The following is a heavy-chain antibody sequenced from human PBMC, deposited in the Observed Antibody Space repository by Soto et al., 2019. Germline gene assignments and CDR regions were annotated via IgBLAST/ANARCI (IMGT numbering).Heavy chain of an antibody. Sequence: EVQLVESGGGSVQPGGSLRLSCAASGFLFQNYWMAWVRQAPGKGLEWVASIKHDGSEIYYVDAVKGRFTISRDNARKSLFLQMNSLRVEDTAMYYCARNLWGWGTGWPSDAFDIWGQGTLLSVSS. D-gene: IGHD3-16*01. V-gene: IGHV3-7*01. CDR1: GFLFQNYW. CDR3: ARNLWGWGTGWPSDAFDI. CDR2: IKHDGSEI. J-gene: IGHJ3*02.